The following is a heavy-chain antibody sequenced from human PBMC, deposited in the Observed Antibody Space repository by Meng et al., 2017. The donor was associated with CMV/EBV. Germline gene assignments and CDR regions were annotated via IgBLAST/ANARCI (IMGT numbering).Heavy chain of an antibody. CDR3: AREGLRTIFDRTYYYYGMDV. J-gene: IGHJ6*02. V-gene: IGHV3-30*04. Sequence: GESLKISCAASGFTFSSYAMHWVRQAPGKGLEWVAVISYDGSNKYYADSVKGRFTISRDNSKSTLYLQMNSLRAEDTAVYYCAREGLRTIFDRTYYYYGMDVWGQGTTVTVSS. CDR2: ISYDGSNK. D-gene: IGHD3-3*01. CDR1: GFTFSSYA.